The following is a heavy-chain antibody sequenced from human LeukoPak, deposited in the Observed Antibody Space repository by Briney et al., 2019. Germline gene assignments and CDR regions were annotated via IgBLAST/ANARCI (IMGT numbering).Heavy chain of an antibody. CDR2: ISYDGSNK. CDR1: GFTFSSYA. Sequence: PGGSLRLSCAASGFTFSSYAMHWVRQAPGKGLEWVAVISYDGSNKYYADSVKGRFTISRDNSKNTLYLQMNSLRAEDTAVYYCARDFFRSIAATRPLVSPPRYWGQGTLVTVSS. CDR3: ARDFFRSIAATRPLVSPPRY. D-gene: IGHD6-13*01. J-gene: IGHJ4*02. V-gene: IGHV3-30-3*01.